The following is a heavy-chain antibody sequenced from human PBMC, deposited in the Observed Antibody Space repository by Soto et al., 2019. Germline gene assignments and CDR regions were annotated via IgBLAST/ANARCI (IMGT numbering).Heavy chain of an antibody. Sequence: GASVKVSCKASVYTFTTYDFNWVRQAPGQGLEWMGWLNPKSGMTGSAQKFQGRVTMTRDTSKSTAFMELSSLTSEDTAVYYCARGPRNWGVDYWGQGTLVTVSS. CDR1: VYTFTTYD. D-gene: IGHD7-27*01. CDR2: LNPKSGMT. CDR3: ARGPRNWGVDY. J-gene: IGHJ4*02. V-gene: IGHV1-8*01.